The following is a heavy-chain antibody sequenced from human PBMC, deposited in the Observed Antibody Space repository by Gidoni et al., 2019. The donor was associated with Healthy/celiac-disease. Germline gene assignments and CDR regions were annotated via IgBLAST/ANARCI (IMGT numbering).Heavy chain of an antibody. V-gene: IGHV1-69*01. CDR2: IIPIFGTA. Sequence: QVQLVQSGAEVKKPGSSVKVSCKASGGTFSSYAISWVRQAPGQGLEWMGGIIPIFGTANYAQKFQGRVTITADESTSTAYMELSSLRSEDTAVYYCARVYCSSTSCWRTYYYYGMDVWGQGTTVTVSS. CDR1: GGTFSSYA. J-gene: IGHJ6*02. CDR3: ARVYCSSTSCWRTYYYYGMDV. D-gene: IGHD2-2*01.